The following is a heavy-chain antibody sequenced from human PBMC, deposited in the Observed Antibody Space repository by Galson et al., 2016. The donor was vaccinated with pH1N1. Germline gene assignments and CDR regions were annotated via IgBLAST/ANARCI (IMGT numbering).Heavy chain of an antibody. D-gene: IGHD6-13*01. V-gene: IGHV1-69*05. J-gene: IGHJ6*02. CDR3: AREGGEVSWDSFHHGLDV. CDR1: GGTFSSFP. Sequence: SVKVSCKASGGTFSSFPISWVRQAPGQGLEWMGQIIPIFGTTNYAQKFQGRVTITTDESTSTVHMELSSLRSEDSGIFYCAREGGEVSWDSFHHGLDVWGQGTTVTVSS. CDR2: IIPIFGTT.